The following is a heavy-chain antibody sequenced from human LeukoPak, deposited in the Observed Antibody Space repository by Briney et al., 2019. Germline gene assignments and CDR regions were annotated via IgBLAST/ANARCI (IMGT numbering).Heavy chain of an antibody. D-gene: IGHD6-13*01. Sequence: SVKVSCKAFGGTFSSYAISWVRQAPGQGLEWMGGIIPIFGTANYAQNCQGRVTITADESTSTAYMELSSLRSEDTAVYYCAREGPWSSSSWYGYFQHWGQGTLVTVSS. J-gene: IGHJ1*01. CDR1: GGTFSSYA. CDR2: IIPIFGTA. V-gene: IGHV1-69*13. CDR3: AREGPWSSSSWYGYFQH.